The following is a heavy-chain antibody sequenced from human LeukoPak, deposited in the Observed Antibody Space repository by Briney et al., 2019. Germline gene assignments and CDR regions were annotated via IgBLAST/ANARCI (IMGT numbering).Heavy chain of an antibody. CDR2: MNPNSGNT. V-gene: IGHV1-8*01. Sequence: ASVKVSCKASGYTFTSYDINWVRQATGQGLEWMGWMNPNSGNTGYAQKFQGRVTMTRNTSISTAYMELSSLRSEDTAVYYCARAPVRHSSSWPFGGDYWGQGTLVTVSS. CDR1: GYTFTSYD. J-gene: IGHJ4*02. D-gene: IGHD6-13*01. CDR3: ARAPVRHSSSWPFGGDY.